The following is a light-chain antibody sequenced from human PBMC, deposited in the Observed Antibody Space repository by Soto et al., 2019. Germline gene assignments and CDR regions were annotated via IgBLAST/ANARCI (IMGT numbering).Light chain of an antibody. CDR3: QRYGTSPL. CDR1: RHVTSKY. Sequence: EIELTQSPGTLSLSPGESATLSCRASRHVTSKYLAWYQQKPGQAHRRLIYGASSRAPGIPDRFSGSGSGTYFSLIISRLEGEDFAVYYCQRYGTSPLFGPRTTVDMK. J-gene: IGKJ3*01. V-gene: IGKV3-20*01. CDR2: GAS.